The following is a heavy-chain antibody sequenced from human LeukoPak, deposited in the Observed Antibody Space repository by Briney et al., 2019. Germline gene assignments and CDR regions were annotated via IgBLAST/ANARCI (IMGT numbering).Heavy chain of an antibody. CDR2: IYTSGST. CDR3: ARGVSGIVVVPAAAYYYYYYMDV. CDR1: GGSISSYY. D-gene: IGHD2-2*01. Sequence: SETLSLTCTVSGGSISSYYWSWIRQPPGKGLEWIGRIYTSGSTNYNPSLKSRVTISVDTSKNQFSLKLSSVTAADTAVYYCARGVSGIVVVPAAAYYYYYYMDVWGKGTTVTVSS. J-gene: IGHJ6*03. V-gene: IGHV4-4*08.